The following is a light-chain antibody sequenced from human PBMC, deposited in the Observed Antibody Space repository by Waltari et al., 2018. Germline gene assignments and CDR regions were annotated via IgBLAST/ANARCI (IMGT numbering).Light chain of an antibody. CDR2: EDT. J-gene: IGLJ2*01. CDR3: CSYVGSFTWI. V-gene: IGLV2-23*01. Sequence: QSALTQPASVSGSPGQSITISCAGSSGDVGRYNLVSWYQQYSGKAPKLVIFEDTKRPPGVSTRFSGSKSGNTASLTISGLQAEDEADYFCCSYVGSFTWIFGGGTKLTVL. CDR1: SGDVGRYNL.